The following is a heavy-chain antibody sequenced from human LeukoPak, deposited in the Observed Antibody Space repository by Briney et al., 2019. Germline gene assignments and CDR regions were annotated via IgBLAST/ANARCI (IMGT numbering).Heavy chain of an antibody. CDR1: GGSISSYY. D-gene: IGHD2-2*01. CDR3: ARGKYSSSPRTAVLNWFDP. Sequence: SETLSLTCTVYGGSISSYYWSWIRQPAGKGLEWIGRIYTSGSTNYNPYLKSRVTMPVHTSKTQSSLTLSSATAADTAVYYCARGKYSSSPRTAVLNWFDPWGQGTLVTASP. CDR2: IYTSGST. V-gene: IGHV4-4*07. J-gene: IGHJ5*02.